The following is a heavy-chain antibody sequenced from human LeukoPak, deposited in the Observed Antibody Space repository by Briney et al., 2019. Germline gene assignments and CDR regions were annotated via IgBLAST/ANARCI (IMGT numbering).Heavy chain of an antibody. J-gene: IGHJ4*02. CDR3: ARTPQGDNYFDY. CDR2: IYSSGKT. CDR1: GGSISSSSYY. D-gene: IGHD3-9*01. V-gene: IGHV4-39*07. Sequence: SETLSLTCTVSGGSISSSSYYWGWIRQPPRKGLEWIGRIYSSGKTNYNPSLKSRVTMSVDTSNNQLSLMMTSVTAADTAVFYCARTPQGDNYFDYWGQGHLVTVSS.